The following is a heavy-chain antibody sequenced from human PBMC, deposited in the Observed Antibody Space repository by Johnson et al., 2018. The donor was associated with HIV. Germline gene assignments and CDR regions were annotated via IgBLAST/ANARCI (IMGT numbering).Heavy chain of an antibody. CDR3: TTGDLMVRGSHAGDAFDI. V-gene: IGHV3-20*04. CDR2: INWNGGST. CDR1: GFTFDDYG. D-gene: IGHD3-10*01. Sequence: VQLVESGGGVVRPGGSLRLSCAASGFTFDDYGMSWVRQAPGKGLEWVSGINWNGGSTGYADSVKGRFTISRDDSKNTLYLHMNSLKTEDTAVYYCTTGDLMVRGSHAGDAFDIWGQGTMVTVSS. J-gene: IGHJ3*02.